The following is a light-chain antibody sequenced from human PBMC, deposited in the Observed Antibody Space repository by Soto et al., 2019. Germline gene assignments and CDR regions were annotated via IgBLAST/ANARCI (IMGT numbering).Light chain of an antibody. J-gene: IGKJ1*01. V-gene: IGKV1-5*01. Sequence: DIQMTQSPSTLSASVGDRVTITCRASQSISSLLAWSQQKPGKAPKLLIYDASSLESGVPSRFSGSGSGTEFTLTISSLQPDDFATYYCQQYNSYSGTFGQGTKVEIK. CDR1: QSISSL. CDR3: QQYNSYSGT. CDR2: DAS.